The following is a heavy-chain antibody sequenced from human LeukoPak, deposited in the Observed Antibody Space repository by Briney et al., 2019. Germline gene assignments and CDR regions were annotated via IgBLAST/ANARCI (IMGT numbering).Heavy chain of an antibody. Sequence: SQTLSLTCAISGVSVSGNTVTWSWIRQSPSRGLEWLGRTYYRSQWYNDYALSVKGRISVNPDTSKNQFSLQLNSVTPEDTAVYYCARGLWPYFDFWGQGTLVTVSS. V-gene: IGHV6-1*01. J-gene: IGHJ4*02. CDR1: GVSVSGNTVT. D-gene: IGHD3-16*01. CDR2: TYYRSQWYN. CDR3: ARGLWPYFDF.